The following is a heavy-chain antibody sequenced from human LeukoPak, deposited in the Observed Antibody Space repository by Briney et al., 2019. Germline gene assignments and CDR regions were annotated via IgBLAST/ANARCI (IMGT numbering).Heavy chain of an antibody. CDR3: AREVVIAATYDY. D-gene: IGHD2-15*01. CDR1: GGSISSFY. Sequence: SETLSLTCTVSGGSISSFYWSWIRQPAGKGLEWIGRIYSSGNTNYNPSLKSRVTMSVDTSKEQFSLKLSSVTAADTAVYYCAREVVIAATYDYWGQGTLVTVSS. J-gene: IGHJ4*02. CDR2: IYSSGNT. V-gene: IGHV4-4*07.